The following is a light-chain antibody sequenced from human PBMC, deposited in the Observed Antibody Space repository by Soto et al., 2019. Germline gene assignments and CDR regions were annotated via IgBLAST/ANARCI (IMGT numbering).Light chain of an antibody. J-gene: IGKJ5*01. V-gene: IGKV3-20*01. CDR2: AAS. Sequence: DIVLTQSPGTLSLSPGDRVTLSCRASQSVSSSYLAWYQQKPGQAPRLLIYAASSRAPGIPDRFSGSGSGTDFTLTISRLEPEDFAVYYCQQYDNSPQVTFGRGTRLDNK. CDR1: QSVSSSY. CDR3: QQYDNSPQVT.